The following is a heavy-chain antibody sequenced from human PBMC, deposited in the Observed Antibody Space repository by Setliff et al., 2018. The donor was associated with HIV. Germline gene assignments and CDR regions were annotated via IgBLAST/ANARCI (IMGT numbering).Heavy chain of an antibody. Sequence: PSETLSLTCTVSGGSITSTTYYWGWIRQPPGKGLEWIGTIHYTGNTYHNPSLKSRVTISVEASKNQISLKLNSVTAADTAVYYCARVYYGDLEYWGQGTLVTVSS. J-gene: IGHJ4*02. CDR3: ARVYYGDLEY. CDR1: GGSITSTTYY. CDR2: IHYTGNT. D-gene: IGHD4-17*01. V-gene: IGHV4-39*07.